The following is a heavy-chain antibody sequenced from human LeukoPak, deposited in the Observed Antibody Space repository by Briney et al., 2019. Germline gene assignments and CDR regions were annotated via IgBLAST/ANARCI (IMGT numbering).Heavy chain of an antibody. CDR2: IYYSGST. CDR1: GDFISDYY. J-gene: IGHJ3*02. Sequence: SETLSLACTVSGDFISDYYWSWIRQPPGKGLEWIGYIYYSGSTNYNPSLKSRVTISVDTSKNQFSLKLSSVTAADTAMYYCARVGDVVVVVAAPGAFDIWGQGTMVTVSS. V-gene: IGHV4-59*08. CDR3: ARVGDVVVVVAAPGAFDI. D-gene: IGHD2-15*01.